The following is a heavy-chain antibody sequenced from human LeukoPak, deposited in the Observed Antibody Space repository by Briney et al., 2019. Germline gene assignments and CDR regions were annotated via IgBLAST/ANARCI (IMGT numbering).Heavy chain of an antibody. V-gene: IGHV4-59*01. CDR1: GGSISSYY. CDR3: AREDSGTSGYVFDP. D-gene: IGHD3-22*01. CDR2: IYYSGST. J-gene: IGHJ5*02. Sequence: SETLSLTCTVSGGSISSYYWSWIRQPPGKGLEWIGYIYYSGSTSYNPSLKSRVTISRDTSKNQFSLRLTSVTAADTAVYYCAREDSGTSGYVFDPWGQGTLVTVSS.